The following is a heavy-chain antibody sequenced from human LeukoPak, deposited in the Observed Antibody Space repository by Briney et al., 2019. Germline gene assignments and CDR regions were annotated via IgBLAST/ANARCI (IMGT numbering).Heavy chain of an antibody. Sequence: GGSLRLSCAASGFTFSSYAMHWVRQAPGKGLEWVAAISYDGSNKYYADSVKGRFTISRDNSKNTLYLQMNSLRAEDTAVYYCASAGSSWWFSPHSPNWFDPWGQGTLVTVSS. CDR1: GFTFSSYA. J-gene: IGHJ5*02. D-gene: IGHD6-13*01. CDR2: ISYDGSNK. V-gene: IGHV3-30-3*01. CDR3: ASAGSSWWFSPHSPNWFDP.